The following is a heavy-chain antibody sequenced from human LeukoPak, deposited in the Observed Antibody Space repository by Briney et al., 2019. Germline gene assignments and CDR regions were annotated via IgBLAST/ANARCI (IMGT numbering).Heavy chain of an antibody. V-gene: IGHV3-7*04. CDR2: IKYDGSET. D-gene: IGHD3-16*01. CDR1: GLTFSSYW. J-gene: IGHJ4*02. CDR3: ARDSTLSNY. Sequence: GGSLRLSCAASGLTFSSYWMTWVRQAPGKGLEWVATIKYDGSETYYVDSVRGRFSISRDNAKNSLYLQMNSLRAEDTAAYYCARDSTLSNYWGQGTLVTVSS.